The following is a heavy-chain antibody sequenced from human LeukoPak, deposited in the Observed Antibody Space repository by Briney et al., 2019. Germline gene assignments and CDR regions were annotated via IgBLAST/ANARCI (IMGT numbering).Heavy chain of an antibody. CDR2: ISSDSSYI. V-gene: IGHV3-21*04. CDR1: GGSISSYY. J-gene: IGHJ4*02. D-gene: IGHD6-13*01. CDR3: SRDRSDAISWYAGSH. Sequence: PSETLSLTCTVSGGSISSYYWSWIRQPPGKGLEWVSSISSDSSYIYYADAVHGRFTVSRDNAKYSLYLQMNSLRAEDTAIYYCSRDRSDAISWYAGSHWGQGTLVTVSS.